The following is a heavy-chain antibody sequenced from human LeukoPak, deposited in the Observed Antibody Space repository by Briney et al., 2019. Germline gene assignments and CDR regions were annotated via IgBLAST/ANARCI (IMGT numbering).Heavy chain of an antibody. CDR2: IYYSGST. CDR1: GGSISTFY. Sequence: PSETLSLTCTVSGGSISTFYWSWIRQPPGKGLEWIGRIYYSGSTKYNPSLKSRVTISLDTSKNQFSLQLSSVTAADTAVYYCAREKGSGYGYGMDVWGQGTTVTVSS. D-gene: IGHD5-12*01. CDR3: AREKGSGYGYGMDV. V-gene: IGHV4-59*01. J-gene: IGHJ6*02.